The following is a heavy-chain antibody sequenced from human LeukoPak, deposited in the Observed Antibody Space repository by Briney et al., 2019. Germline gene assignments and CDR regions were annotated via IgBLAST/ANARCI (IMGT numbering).Heavy chain of an antibody. CDR2: IYYSGTT. V-gene: IGHV4-59*01. D-gene: IGHD2-2*01. J-gene: IGHJ5*02. Sequence: SETLSLTCTVSSGSISSYYWSWIRQSPGEGLEWIGYIYYSGTTDYNPSLKNRVTISVDTSKNQSSLKLSSVTAADTAVYYCARHLGYCSSTSCYPWFDPWGQGTLVTVSS. CDR3: ARHLGYCSSTSCYPWFDP. CDR1: SGSISSYY.